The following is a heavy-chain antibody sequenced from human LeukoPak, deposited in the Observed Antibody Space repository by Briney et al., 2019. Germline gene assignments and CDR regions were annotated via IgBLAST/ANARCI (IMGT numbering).Heavy chain of an antibody. V-gene: IGHV4-39*07. CDR3: ARASPNNWFDP. J-gene: IGHJ5*02. CDR2: IYYSGST. Sequence: SETLSLTCTVSGGSISCSSYYWGWIRQPPGKGLEWIGSIYYSGSTYYNPSLKSRVTISVDTSKNQFSLKLSSVTAADTAVYYCARASPNNWFDPWGQGTLVTVSS. CDR1: GGSISCSSYY.